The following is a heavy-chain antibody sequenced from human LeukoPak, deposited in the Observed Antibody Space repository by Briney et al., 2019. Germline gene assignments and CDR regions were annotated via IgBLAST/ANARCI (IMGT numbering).Heavy chain of an antibody. CDR1: GFTFSDYN. J-gene: IGHJ4*02. Sequence: GGSLRLSCAASGFTFSDYNMRWIRQAPGKGLEWVSSISRSGSTKYYADSVKGRFTISRDNAKNSLFLQMNSLRAEDTAVYYCARRTRGYSYGHLTYYFDYWGQGTLVTVSS. V-gene: IGHV3-11*04. D-gene: IGHD5-18*01. CDR2: ISRSGSTK. CDR3: ARRTRGYSYGHLTYYFDY.